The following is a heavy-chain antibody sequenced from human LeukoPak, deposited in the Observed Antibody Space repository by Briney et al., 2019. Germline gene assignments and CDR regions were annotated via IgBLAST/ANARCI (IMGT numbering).Heavy chain of an antibody. CDR2: ISANIGNT. J-gene: IGHJ5*02. V-gene: IGHV1-18*01. CDR1: GYTFTSYG. D-gene: IGHD3-9*01. CDR3: ARDSPYYDILTGYYQGGVADTKKNWFDP. Sequence: ASVKVSCKASGYTFTSYGISWVRQAPEQGLGGLGGISANIGNTNYARKLQGRVTMTTDTSTSTAYMELRSLRSDDTAVYYCARDSPYYDILTGYYQGGVADTKKNWFDPWGQGTLVTVSS.